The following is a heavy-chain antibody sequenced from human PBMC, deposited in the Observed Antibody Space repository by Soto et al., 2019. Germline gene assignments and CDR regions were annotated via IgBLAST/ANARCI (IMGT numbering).Heavy chain of an antibody. Sequence: SETTSLTCTVSGGSAYSSSYDWGWIQQPPGKGLEWIGSIYYSGSTYYNPSLKSRVTISVDTSKNQFSLKLSSVTAADTAVYYCARLRGIVVVLGYYYYMDVWGKGTTLTVSS. V-gene: IGHV4-39*01. J-gene: IGHJ6*03. CDR3: ARLRGIVVVLGYYYYMDV. CDR2: IYYSGST. D-gene: IGHD2-2*01. CDR1: GGSAYSSSYD.